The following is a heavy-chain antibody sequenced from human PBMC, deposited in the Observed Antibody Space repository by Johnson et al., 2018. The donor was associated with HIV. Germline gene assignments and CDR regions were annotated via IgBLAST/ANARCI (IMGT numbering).Heavy chain of an antibody. V-gene: IGHV3-30-3*01. Sequence: QVQLVESGGGLVQPGGSLRLSCAASGFTFSSYAMHWVRQAPGKGLEWVAVISYDGSNKYYADSVKGRFTISRDNSKNTLYLQMNSLRAEDTAVYYCARSYCSGGSWAMWG. CDR3: ARSYCSGGSWAM. J-gene: IGHJ1*01. CDR1: GFTFSSYA. CDR2: ISYDGSNK. D-gene: IGHD2-15*01.